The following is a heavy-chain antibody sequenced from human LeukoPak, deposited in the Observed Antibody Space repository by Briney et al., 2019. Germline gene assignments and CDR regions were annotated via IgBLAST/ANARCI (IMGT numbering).Heavy chain of an antibody. J-gene: IGHJ3*02. V-gene: IGHV1-2*02. CDR2: INPNSGGT. Sequence: ASVKVSCKASGYTFTGYYMHWVRQAPGQGLEWMGWINPNSGGTNYAQKFQARVTMTRDTSISTAYMELSRLRSDDTAVYYCARDLDVGGAFDIWGQGTMVTVSS. D-gene: IGHD3-10*01. CDR1: GYTFTGYY. CDR3: ARDLDVGGAFDI.